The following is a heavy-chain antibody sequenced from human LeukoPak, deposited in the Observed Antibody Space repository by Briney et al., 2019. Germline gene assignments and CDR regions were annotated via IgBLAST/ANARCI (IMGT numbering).Heavy chain of an antibody. CDR2: IYYSGST. D-gene: IGHD3-3*01. J-gene: IGHJ4*02. CDR3: ARGESENFDY. Sequence: PSETLFLTCTVSGGSISSGGYYWSWIRQHPGKGLEWIGYIYYSGSTYYNPSLKSRVTISVDMSKNQFSLKLSSVTAADTAVYYCARGESENFDYWGQGTLVTVSS. V-gene: IGHV4-31*03. CDR1: GGSISSGGYY.